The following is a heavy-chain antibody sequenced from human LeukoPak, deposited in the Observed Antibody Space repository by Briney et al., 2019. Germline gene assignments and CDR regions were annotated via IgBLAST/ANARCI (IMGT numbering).Heavy chain of an antibody. D-gene: IGHD3-10*01. Sequence: GGSLRLSCVTSGFTFSSYGMSWVRQAPGKGLEWVSGISGSGGSTYYADSVKGRFTISRDNSKNTLYLQMNSLRAEDTAVYYCAKGWRVRGVYYYYMDVWGKGTTVTISS. CDR1: GFTFSSYG. J-gene: IGHJ6*03. V-gene: IGHV3-23*01. CDR2: ISGSGGST. CDR3: AKGWRVRGVYYYYMDV.